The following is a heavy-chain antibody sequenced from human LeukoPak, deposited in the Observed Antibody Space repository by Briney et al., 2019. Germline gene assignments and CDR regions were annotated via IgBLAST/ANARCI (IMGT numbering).Heavy chain of an antibody. V-gene: IGHV4-38-2*02. CDR1: GYSISSGYY. CDR3: ARAGTNYDILTGYYNVPSFDY. J-gene: IGHJ4*02. CDR2: IYHSGST. D-gene: IGHD3-9*01. Sequence: SETLSLTGTVSGYSISSGYYWGWIRQPPGKGLEWIGSIYHSGSTYYNPSLKSRVTISVDTSKNQFSLKLSSVTAADTAVYYCARAGTNYDILTGYYNVPSFDYWGQGTLVTVSS.